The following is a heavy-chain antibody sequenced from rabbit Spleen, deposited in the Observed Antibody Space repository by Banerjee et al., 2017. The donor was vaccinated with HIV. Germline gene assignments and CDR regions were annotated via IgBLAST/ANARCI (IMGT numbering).Heavy chain of an antibody. Sequence: QEQLVESGGGLVQPEGSLTLTCTASGFAFNNVYDMCWVRQAPGKGLEWIGYIYSTIDYTYYATWAKGRFTISKTSSTTVTLQMTSLTAADTATYFFARDAATSFSTYGMDLWGPGTLVTVS. D-gene: IGHD8-1*01. CDR3: ARDAATSFSTYGMDL. CDR2: IYSTIDYT. J-gene: IGHJ6*01. CDR1: GFAFNNVYD. V-gene: IGHV1S45*01.